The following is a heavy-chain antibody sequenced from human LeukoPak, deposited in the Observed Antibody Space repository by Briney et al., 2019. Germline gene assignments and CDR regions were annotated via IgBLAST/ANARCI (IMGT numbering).Heavy chain of an antibody. CDR3: ARDRSWRGAFDI. CDR2: IYSGGST. V-gene: IGHV3-53*01. J-gene: IGHJ3*02. CDR1: GFTVSSNY. D-gene: IGHD1-1*01. Sequence: GGTLRLSCAASGFTVSSNYMSWVRQAPGKGLEWVSVIYSGGSTYYADSVKGRFTISRDNSKNTLYLQMNSLRAEDTAVYYCARDRSWRGAFDIWGQGTMVTVSS.